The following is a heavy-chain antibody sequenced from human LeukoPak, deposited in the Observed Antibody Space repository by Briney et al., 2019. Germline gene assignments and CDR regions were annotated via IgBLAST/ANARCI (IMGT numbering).Heavy chain of an antibody. V-gene: IGHV4-31*03. CDR1: GRSISSGGYY. CDR3: ARGGEWFGELLPFDY. CDR2: IYYSQST. J-gene: IGHJ4*02. Sequence: PSQTLSLPCTVSGRSISSGGYYWSWIRQHPGKGLEWNGYIYYSQSTYYNPSLKSRVTISVDTSKNQFSLKLSSVTAADTAVYYCARGGEWFGELLPFDYWGQGTLVTVSS. D-gene: IGHD3-10*01.